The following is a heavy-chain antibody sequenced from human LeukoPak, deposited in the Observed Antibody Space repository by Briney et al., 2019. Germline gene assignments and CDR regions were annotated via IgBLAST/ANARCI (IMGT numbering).Heavy chain of an antibody. V-gene: IGHV1-8*01. CDR1: GYTFTSYD. CDR3: ARRYSGSYGGVWFDP. J-gene: IGHJ5*02. D-gene: IGHD1-26*01. Sequence: GASVKVSCKASGYTFTSYDINWVRQATGQGLEWMGWMNPNSGNTGYAQKFQGRVTMTRNTSISTAYMELSSLRSEDTAVYYCARRYSGSYGGVWFDPWGQGTLVTVSS. CDR2: MNPNSGNT.